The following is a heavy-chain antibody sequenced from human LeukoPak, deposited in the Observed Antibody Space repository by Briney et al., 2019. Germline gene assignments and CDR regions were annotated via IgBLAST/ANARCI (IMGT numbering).Heavy chain of an antibody. CDR1: GFTFSSYA. CDR3: AKNFPLRPFDY. V-gene: IGHV3-23*01. Sequence: HPGGSLRLSCAASGFTFSSYAMSWVRQAPGKGLEWVATFGTGGHDTYYADSVKGRFVISRDNSKNTLYLQINGLRAEDTARYFCAKNFPLRPFDYWGQGTLVIVSS. J-gene: IGHJ4*02. D-gene: IGHD4-17*01. CDR2: FGTGGHDT.